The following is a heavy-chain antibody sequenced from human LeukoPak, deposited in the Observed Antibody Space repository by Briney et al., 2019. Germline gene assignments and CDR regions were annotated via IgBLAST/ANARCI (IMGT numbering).Heavy chain of an antibody. D-gene: IGHD3-16*01. CDR3: ARLRGGLYYYYYMDV. V-gene: IGHV4-38-2*01. J-gene: IGHJ6*03. CDR1: GYSISSGYY. Sequence: SETLSLTCAVSGYSISSGYYWGWIRQPPGKGLEWIGSIYHSGSTYCNPSLKSRVTISVDTSKNQFSLKLSSMTAADTAVYYCARLRGGLYYYYYMDVWGKGTTVTVSS. CDR2: IYHSGST.